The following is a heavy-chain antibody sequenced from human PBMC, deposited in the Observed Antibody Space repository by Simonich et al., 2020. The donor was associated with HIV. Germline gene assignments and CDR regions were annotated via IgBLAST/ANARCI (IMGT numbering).Heavy chain of an antibody. CDR3: ASLPPGGLAVAGTL. CDR1: GFTFSSQA. Sequence: EVQLLESGGGLVQPGGSLRLSCAAPGFTFSSQAMSWVRQAPGKGLEGVSAFFGSGGSTYYADSVKGRFTISRDNSKNTLYLQMNSLRAEDTAVYYCASLPPGGLAVAGTLGGQGTLVPVSS. D-gene: IGHD6-19*01. V-gene: IGHV3-23*01. CDR2: FFGSGGST. J-gene: IGHJ4*02.